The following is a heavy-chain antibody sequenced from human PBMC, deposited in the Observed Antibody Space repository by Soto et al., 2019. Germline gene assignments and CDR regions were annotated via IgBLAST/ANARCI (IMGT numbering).Heavy chain of an antibody. D-gene: IGHD5-12*01. CDR2: ISYTGRT. V-gene: IGHV4-61*03. CDR3: ARGAGDGYNFY. CDR1: GDSVTSGSYY. Sequence: SETLSLTCIVSGDSVTSGSYYWTWLRQPPGKGLEWIGYISYTGRTKYNPSLQSRVTISVDTSKNDFSLNLSSVTAADTAVYFCARGAGDGYNFYWGQGTLVTAPQ. J-gene: IGHJ4*02.